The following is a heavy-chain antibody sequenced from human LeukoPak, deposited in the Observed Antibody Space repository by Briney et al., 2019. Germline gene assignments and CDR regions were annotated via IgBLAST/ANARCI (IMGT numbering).Heavy chain of an antibody. D-gene: IGHD6-19*01. Sequence: PGGSLRLSCADSGFTFSSYAMSWVRQAPGKGLEWVSAISGSGGSTYYADSVKGRFTISRDNSKNTLYLQMNSLRAEDTAVYYCAKVLGVAVAGTVDYWGQGTLVTVSS. CDR1: GFTFSSYA. V-gene: IGHV3-23*01. J-gene: IGHJ4*02. CDR3: AKVLGVAVAGTVDY. CDR2: ISGSGGST.